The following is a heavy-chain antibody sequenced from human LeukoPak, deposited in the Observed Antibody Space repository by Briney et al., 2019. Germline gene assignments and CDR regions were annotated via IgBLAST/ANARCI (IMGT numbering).Heavy chain of an antibody. CDR1: GFTFSSYA. D-gene: IGHD1-1*01. CDR3: ANGLERRSFDY. V-gene: IGHV3-23*01. Sequence: GGSLRLSCAASGFTFSSYAMSWVRQAPGKGLEWVSAISGSGGSTYYADSVKGRFTISRDNSKNTLYLQMNSLRAEGTAVYYCANGLERRSFDYWGQGTLVTVSS. J-gene: IGHJ4*02. CDR2: ISGSGGST.